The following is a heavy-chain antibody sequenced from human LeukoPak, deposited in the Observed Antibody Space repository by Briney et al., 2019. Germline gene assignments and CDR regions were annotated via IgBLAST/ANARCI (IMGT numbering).Heavy chain of an antibody. J-gene: IGHJ4*02. D-gene: IGHD2-2*01. V-gene: IGHV3-48*03. CDR2: ISSSGSTI. Sequence: GGSLRLSCAASGFTFSSYEMNWVRQAPGKGLEWVSYISSSGSTIYYADSVKGRFTISRDNAKNSLYLQMNSLRAGDTAVYYCARGGVVIPAAADYWGQGTLVTVSS. CDR1: GFTFSSYE. CDR3: ARGGVVIPAAADY.